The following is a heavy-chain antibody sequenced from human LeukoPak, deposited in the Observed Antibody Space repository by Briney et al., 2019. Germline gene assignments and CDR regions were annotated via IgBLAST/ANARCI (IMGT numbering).Heavy chain of an antibody. CDR3: ARWNQGHGLDV. CDR2: IYSGGST. CDR1: GFTVSSNY. J-gene: IGHJ6*02. D-gene: IGHD4-23*01. V-gene: IGHV3-53*01. Sequence: PGGSLRLSCAASGFTVSSNYMSWVRQAPGKGLEWVSVIYSGGSTYYADSVKGRFTISRDNSKNTLYLQMNSLRAEDTAVYYCARWNQGHGLDVWGQGTTVTVSS.